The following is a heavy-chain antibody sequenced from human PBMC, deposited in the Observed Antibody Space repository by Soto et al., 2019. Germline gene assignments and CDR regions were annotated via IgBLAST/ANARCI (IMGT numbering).Heavy chain of an antibody. V-gene: IGHV4-61*01. J-gene: IGHJ6*02. CDR1: GGSVNSGSHY. Sequence: PSETLSLTCTVSGGSVNSGSHYWTWIRQSPGEGLEWIGYIYYSGGTNYNPSLSGRITISLDKSKNQFSLNLSSVTAADTAVYYCARETSPYDYHAMDVWGQGTTVTVSS. CDR3: ARETSPYDYHAMDV. CDR2: IYYSGGT.